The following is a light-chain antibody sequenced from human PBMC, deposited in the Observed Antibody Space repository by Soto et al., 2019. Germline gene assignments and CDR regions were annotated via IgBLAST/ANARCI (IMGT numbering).Light chain of an antibody. CDR3: QVWHSTSVRV. CDR1: NIGSKR. J-gene: IGLJ2*01. V-gene: IGLV3-21*02. CDR2: HDS. Sequence: SYVLTQPPSVSVAPGQTARITCGENNIGSKRVHWYQQKPGQAPVVVVYHDSDRPSGIPERFSGSNSGNTATLTISAVDAGDEAAYFCQVWHSTSVRVFGGGTKLTVL.